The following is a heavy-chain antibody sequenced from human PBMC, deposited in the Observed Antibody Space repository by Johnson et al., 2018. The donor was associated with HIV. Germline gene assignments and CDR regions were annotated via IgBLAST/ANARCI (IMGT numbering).Heavy chain of an antibody. CDR1: GFTFSSYG. CDR3: AKETRDSRSAFDI. D-gene: IGHD3-22*01. CDR2: TQYDGNNK. Sequence: QVQLVESGGGVVRPGGSLRLSCAASGFTFSSYGMHWVRQAPGKGLEWVGFTQYDGNNKYYADSVKARFSISRDNSKKTLYLQMNSLRAEDTALYYCAKETRDSRSAFDIWGQGTMVTVSS. V-gene: IGHV3-30*02. J-gene: IGHJ3*02.